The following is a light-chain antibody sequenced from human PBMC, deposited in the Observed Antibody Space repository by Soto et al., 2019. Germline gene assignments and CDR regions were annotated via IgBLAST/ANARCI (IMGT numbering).Light chain of an antibody. Sequence: EIVLTQSPATLSLSPGERATLSCRASQSVSSYLAWYQQKPGQAPRLLIYDASNRATGIPARFSGSGSGTDFTLTISSLEPEDFAVYYFQQRSNWPPTFGGGTKVEI. CDR2: DAS. CDR3: QQRSNWPPT. V-gene: IGKV3-11*01. J-gene: IGKJ4*01. CDR1: QSVSSY.